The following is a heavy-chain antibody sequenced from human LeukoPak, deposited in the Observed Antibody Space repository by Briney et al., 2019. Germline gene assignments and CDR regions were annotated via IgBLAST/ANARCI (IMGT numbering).Heavy chain of an antibody. J-gene: IGHJ4*02. V-gene: IGHV3-23*01. D-gene: IGHD2-2*01. CDR1: GFTFSGST. CDR2: ISGSGGTT. Sequence: PGGSLRLSCAASGFTFSGSTMSWVRQAPGKGLEWVSGISGSGGTTRHADSVKGRFTISRDNSKNTLYLQMNSLRAEDTAVYYCAKDGGIVVVPTLFDYWGQGTLVTVSS. CDR3: AKDGGIVVVPTLFDY.